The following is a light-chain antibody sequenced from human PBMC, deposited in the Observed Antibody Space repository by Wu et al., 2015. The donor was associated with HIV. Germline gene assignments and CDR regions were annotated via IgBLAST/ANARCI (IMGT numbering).Light chain of an antibody. CDR1: QSVSSN. CDR3: QQYNNWPLL. CDR2: GAS. J-gene: IGKJ4*01. Sequence: EIVMTQSPATLSVSPGERATLSCRASQSVSSNLAWYQQKPGQAPRLLIYGASTRATGIPARFSGSGSGTEFTLTISSMQSEDFAVYYCQQYNNWPLLFGGGTKVE. V-gene: IGKV3-15*01.